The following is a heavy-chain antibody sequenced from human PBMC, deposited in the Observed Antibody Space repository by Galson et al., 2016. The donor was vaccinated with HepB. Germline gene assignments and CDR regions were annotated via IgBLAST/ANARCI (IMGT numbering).Heavy chain of an antibody. J-gene: IGHJ6*02. Sequence: SVKVSCKASGFSISKHYISWVRQAPGQGLEWMGGIIPISGTTNYAQKFQGRVTITADEITSTAYMELSSLRSEDTATYFCAKTYGSGTYYWTYYYGMDVWGQGTTVTVSS. CDR2: IIPISGTT. CDR1: GFSISKHY. V-gene: IGHV1-69*13. CDR3: AKTYGSGTYYWTYYYGMDV. D-gene: IGHD3-10*01.